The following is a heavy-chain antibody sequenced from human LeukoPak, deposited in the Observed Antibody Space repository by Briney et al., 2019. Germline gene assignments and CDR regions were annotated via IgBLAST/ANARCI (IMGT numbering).Heavy chain of an antibody. V-gene: IGHV1-24*01. CDR3: ARVGYSYGFVDY. Sequence: ASVKVSCKVSGYSLSELSMHWVRQAPGKGLEWMGGFDPEDGETFYAQNFQGRVTMTLDTSTDTAYMELSSLRSEDTAVYYCARVGYSYGFVDYWGQGTLVTVSS. D-gene: IGHD5-18*01. J-gene: IGHJ4*02. CDR2: FDPEDGET. CDR1: GYSLSELS.